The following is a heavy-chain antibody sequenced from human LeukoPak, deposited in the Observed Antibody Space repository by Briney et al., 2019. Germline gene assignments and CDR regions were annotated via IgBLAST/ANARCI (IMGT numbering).Heavy chain of an antibody. CDR3: AREGVAAYFDY. V-gene: IGHV4-59*01. J-gene: IGHJ4*02. CDR1: GGSISSYY. Sequence: PSETLSLTCTVSGGSISSYYWSWIRQPPGKGLEWIGYIYYSGSTNYNPSLKSRVTISVDTSKSQFSLKLSSVTAADTAVYYCAREGVAAYFDYWGQGTLVTVSS. CDR2: IYYSGST. D-gene: IGHD2-15*01.